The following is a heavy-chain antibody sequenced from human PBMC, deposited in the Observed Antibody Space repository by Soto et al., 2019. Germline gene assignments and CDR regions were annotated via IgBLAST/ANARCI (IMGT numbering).Heavy chain of an antibody. D-gene: IGHD5-12*01. CDR2: IIPIFGTA. J-gene: IGHJ4*02. CDR1: GSTFSSYA. CDR3: ARMGYSGYDFSYLDY. Sequence: SVKVSCKAPGSTFSSYAISWVRQAPGQGLEWMGGIIPIFGTANYAQKFQGRVTITADESTSTAYMELSSLRSEDTAVYYCARMGYSGYDFSYLDYWGQGTLVTVSS. V-gene: IGHV1-69*13.